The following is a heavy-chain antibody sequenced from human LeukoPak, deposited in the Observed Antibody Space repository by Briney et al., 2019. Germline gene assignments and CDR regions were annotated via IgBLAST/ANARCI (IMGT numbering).Heavy chain of an antibody. D-gene: IGHD3-22*01. Sequence: GGSLRLSCAASGFTFSSYEMNWVRQAPGKGLEWVSYISSSGSTIYYADSVKGRFTISRDNAKSSLYLQMNSLRPEDTALYYCAREYYYDTSAYYTFDYWGQGTPVTVSS. CDR1: GFTFSSYE. CDR2: ISSSGSTI. J-gene: IGHJ4*02. CDR3: AREYYYDTSAYYTFDY. V-gene: IGHV3-48*03.